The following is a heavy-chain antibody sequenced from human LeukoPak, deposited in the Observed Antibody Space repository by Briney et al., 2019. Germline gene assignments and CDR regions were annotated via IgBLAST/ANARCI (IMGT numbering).Heavy chain of an antibody. Sequence: SVKVSCKASGGTFSSYAISWVRQAPGQGLEWMGRIIPILGIANYAQKFQGRVTITADKSTSTAYMELSSLRSEDTAVYYCARVYCSGGSCYNRGAFDIWGQGTMVTVSS. CDR3: ARVYCSGGSCYNRGAFDI. D-gene: IGHD2-15*01. V-gene: IGHV1-69*04. CDR1: GGTFSSYA. CDR2: IIPILGIA. J-gene: IGHJ3*02.